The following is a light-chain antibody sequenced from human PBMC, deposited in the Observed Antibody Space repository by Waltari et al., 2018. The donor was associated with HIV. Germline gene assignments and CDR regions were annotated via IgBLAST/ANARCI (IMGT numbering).Light chain of an antibody. V-gene: IGLV6-57*04. CDR2: EDN. Sequence: NFMLTQPHSVSESPGKTVTISCTRSSGSIASTYVQWYQQRLGSAPTTVIYEDNQRPSGVPDRFSGSIDSSSNSASLTISGLKTEDEADYYCQSYDSSNWVFGGGTKLTVL. CDR1: SGSIASTY. CDR3: QSYDSSNWV. J-gene: IGLJ3*02.